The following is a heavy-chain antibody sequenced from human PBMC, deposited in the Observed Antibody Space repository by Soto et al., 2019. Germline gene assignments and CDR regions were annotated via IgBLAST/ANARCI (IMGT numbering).Heavy chain of an antibody. J-gene: IGHJ5*02. V-gene: IGHV4-59*08. CDR3: ARHGIILFGAAAGIHWFDP. CDR2: IYYSGST. D-gene: IGHD6-13*01. Sequence: SETLSLTCTVSGGSISSYYWSWIRQPPGKGLEWIGYIYYSGSTNYNPSLKSRVTISVDTSKNQFSLKLSSVTAANTAVYYCARHGIILFGAAAGIHWFDPWGQGTLVTVSS. CDR1: GGSISSYY.